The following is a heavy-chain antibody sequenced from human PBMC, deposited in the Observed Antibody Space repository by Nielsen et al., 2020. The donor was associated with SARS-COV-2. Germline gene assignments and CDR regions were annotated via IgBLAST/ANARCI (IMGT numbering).Heavy chain of an antibody. CDR3: ATSGGRRGAFDV. V-gene: IGHV1-69*13. CDR1: GGTFYSYV. CDR2: IMPMFDTA. D-gene: IGHD2-15*01. Sequence: SVKVSCKASGGTFYSYVINWVRQAPGQGLEWMGGIMPMFDTANYEQKFQGRVTLTADEATRTVNMELRSLRSEDAAVYYCATSGGRRGAFDVWGQGTMVTVSS. J-gene: IGHJ3*01.